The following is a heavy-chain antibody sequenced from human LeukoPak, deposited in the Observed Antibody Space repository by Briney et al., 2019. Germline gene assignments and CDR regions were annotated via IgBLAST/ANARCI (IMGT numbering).Heavy chain of an antibody. D-gene: IGHD3-16*02. V-gene: IGHV3-43*02. J-gene: IGHJ4*02. CDR3: AKDMITFGGVITYFDY. Sequence: GGSLRLSCAASGFTLDDYAMHWVRQAPGKGLEWVSLISGDGGSTYYADSVKGRFTISRDNSKNSLYLQMNSLRTEDTALYYCAKDMITFGGVITYFDYWGQGTLVTVSS. CDR1: GFTLDDYA. CDR2: ISGDGGST.